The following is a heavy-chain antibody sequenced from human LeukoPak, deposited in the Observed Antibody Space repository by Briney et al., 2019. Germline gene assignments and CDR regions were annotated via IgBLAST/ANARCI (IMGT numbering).Heavy chain of an antibody. CDR1: GFDFNYYD. Sequence: GSLRLSCVASGFDFNYYDMNWVRQAPGKGLEWVSSISSKSTYIDSADSTKGRFTISSDNPNNSVFLQMSSLRPEDTAVYYCARRGGLSSGRGFDHWGQGTLVTVSS. CDR3: ARRGGLSSGRGFDH. CDR2: ISSKSTYI. V-gene: IGHV3-21*01. J-gene: IGHJ4*02. D-gene: IGHD3-16*01.